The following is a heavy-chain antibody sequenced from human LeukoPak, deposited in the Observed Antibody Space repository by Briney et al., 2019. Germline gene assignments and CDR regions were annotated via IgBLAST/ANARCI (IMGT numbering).Heavy chain of an antibody. CDR2: IYSGGST. Sequence: GGSLRLSCAASGFTFTNHAMSWVRQVPGKGLEWVSVIYSGGSTYYADSVKGRFTISRDNSKNTLYLQMNSLRAEDTAVYYCARVTLDYFDYWGQGTLVTVSS. J-gene: IGHJ4*02. V-gene: IGHV3-66*01. CDR1: GFTFTNHA. CDR3: ARVTLDYFDY.